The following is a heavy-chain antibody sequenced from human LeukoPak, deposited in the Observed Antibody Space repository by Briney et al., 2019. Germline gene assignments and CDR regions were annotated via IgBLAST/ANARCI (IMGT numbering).Heavy chain of an antibody. CDR1: GFIFDDYG. D-gene: IGHD3-22*01. Sequence: GGSLRLSCAASGFIFDDYGMSWVRQAPGKGLEWVSGINWNGDSTGYADSVKGRFTISRDNAKNSLYLQMNSLRAEDTALYYCAKDQYDSSGYYMHGVSGSSAFDIWGQGTMVTVSS. CDR2: INWNGDST. CDR3: AKDQYDSSGYYMHGVSGSSAFDI. V-gene: IGHV3-20*04. J-gene: IGHJ3*02.